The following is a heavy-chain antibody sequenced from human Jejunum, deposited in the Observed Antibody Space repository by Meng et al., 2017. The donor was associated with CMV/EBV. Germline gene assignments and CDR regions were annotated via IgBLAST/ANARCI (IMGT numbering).Heavy chain of an antibody. D-gene: IGHD6-19*01. Sequence: LTCTVSGRSLCPHSWTRIRPPPGKGLELIGYIYFTGSTNYSPSLRSRATISVDTSKNQFSLKLRSVTAADTAIYYCGRGGSSGREWGQGTLVTVSS. CDR1: GRSLCPHS. CDR2: IYFTGST. CDR3: GRGGSSGRE. J-gene: IGHJ4*02. V-gene: IGHV4-59*11.